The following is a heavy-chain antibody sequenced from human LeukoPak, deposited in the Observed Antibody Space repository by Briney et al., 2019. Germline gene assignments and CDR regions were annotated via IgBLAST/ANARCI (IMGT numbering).Heavy chain of an antibody. V-gene: IGHV1-69*01. D-gene: IGHD1-26*01. CDR3: AREESYYAFDI. CDR1: GGTFSSYA. J-gene: IGHJ3*02. Sequence: SVKVSCKASGGTFSSYAISWVRQAPGQGLEWMGGIIPIFGTADYAQKFQGRVTITADESTSTAYMELSSQRSEDTAVYYCAREESYYAFDIWGQGTMVTVSS. CDR2: IIPIFGTA.